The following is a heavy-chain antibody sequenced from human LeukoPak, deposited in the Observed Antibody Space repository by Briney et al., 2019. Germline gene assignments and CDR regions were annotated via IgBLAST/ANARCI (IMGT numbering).Heavy chain of an antibody. J-gene: IGHJ4*02. CDR3: ARSQGTLTSPFDY. CDR2: ISGSGSYI. Sequence: GGSLRLSCAASRFTFSSSGMNWVRQAPGKGLEWVSYISGSGSYIYYADSMKGRFTVSRDNTNNSLYLQMNSLRAEDTAVYHCARSQGTLTSPFDYWGQGTLVTVSS. D-gene: IGHD2-21*02. V-gene: IGHV3-21*06. CDR1: RFTFSSSG.